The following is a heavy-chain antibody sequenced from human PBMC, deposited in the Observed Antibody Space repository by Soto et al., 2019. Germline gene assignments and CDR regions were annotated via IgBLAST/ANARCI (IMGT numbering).Heavy chain of an antibody. D-gene: IGHD6-19*01. CDR1: GFIFSNYA. J-gene: IGHJ4*02. V-gene: IGHV3-23*01. CDR2: IGDSGYDT. Sequence: GGSLRLSCKASGFIFSNYAMSWVRQAPGKGLQWVSGIGDSGYDTYYADSVKGRFTISRDNSRDTFHLQMTSLRADDTAIYYCAVPTGIEVTGPDYWGQGTLVTVSS. CDR3: AVPTGIEVTGPDY.